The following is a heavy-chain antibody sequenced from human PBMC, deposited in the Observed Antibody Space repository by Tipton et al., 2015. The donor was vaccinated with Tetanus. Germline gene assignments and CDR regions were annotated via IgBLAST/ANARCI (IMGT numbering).Heavy chain of an antibody. CDR1: GDSMTDFY. D-gene: IGHD2-2*01. Sequence: TLSLTCNVSGDSMTDFYWSWIRQPPGKGLEWIAYIFYSGRTQYNPSLKSRVTISMDTSKNQISLKLSSVTAADTAVYYCARRSYCSSSRCFDAFDLWGQGTMVTVSS. J-gene: IGHJ3*01. V-gene: IGHV4-59*07. CDR2: IFYSGRT. CDR3: ARRSYCSSSRCFDAFDL.